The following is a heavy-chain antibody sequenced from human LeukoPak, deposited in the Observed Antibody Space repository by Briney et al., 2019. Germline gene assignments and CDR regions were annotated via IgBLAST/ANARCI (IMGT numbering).Heavy chain of an antibody. D-gene: IGHD2-2*01. CDR2: IYYSGST. V-gene: IGHV4-59*08. CDR1: GGSISSYY. Sequence: SETLSLTCSVSGGSISSYYWSWIRQPPGKGLEWIGYIYYSGSTNYNPSLKSRVTISVDTSKNQFSLKLSSVTAADTAVYYCATHSGDIVVVPAAPLYYWGQGTLVTVPS. J-gene: IGHJ4*02. CDR3: ATHSGDIVVVPAAPLYY.